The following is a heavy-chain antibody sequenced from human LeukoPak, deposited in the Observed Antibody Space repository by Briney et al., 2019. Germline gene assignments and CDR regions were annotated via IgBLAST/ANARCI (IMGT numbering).Heavy chain of an antibody. V-gene: IGHV4-59*12. CDR2: VHYSGST. CDR1: GGSIIGYY. D-gene: IGHD3-16*01. Sequence: SETLSLTCTVSGGSIIGYYWNWVRHRPGRGLEWIGYVHYSGSTKYNSSLNNRVIISIDTSKNQFSLRLTSVTPADTAVYYCAIDLAGEWGNYFDYWGQGIVVTVPS. CDR3: AIDLAGEWGNYFDY. J-gene: IGHJ4*02.